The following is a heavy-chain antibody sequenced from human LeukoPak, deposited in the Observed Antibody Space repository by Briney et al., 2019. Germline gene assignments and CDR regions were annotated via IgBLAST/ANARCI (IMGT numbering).Heavy chain of an antibody. Sequence: GGSLRLSCAASGFTFSSYGMSWVRQAPGKGLEWVSSISSSSSYIYYADSVKGRFTISRDNAKNSLYLQMNSLRAEDTAVYYCARSRYSSGWYPLGYFDYWGQGTLVTVSS. V-gene: IGHV3-21*01. CDR1: GFTFSSYG. D-gene: IGHD6-19*01. CDR2: ISSSSSYI. CDR3: ARSRYSSGWYPLGYFDY. J-gene: IGHJ4*02.